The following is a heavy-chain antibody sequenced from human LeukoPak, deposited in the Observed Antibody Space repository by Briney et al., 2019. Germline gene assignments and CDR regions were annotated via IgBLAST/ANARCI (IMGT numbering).Heavy chain of an antibody. CDR1: GGSISSSSYY. D-gene: IGHD4-17*01. V-gene: IGHV4-39*01. Sequence: PSETLSLTCTVSGGSISSSSYYWGWIRQPPGKGLEWIGSIYYSGSTYYNPSLKSRVTISVDTSKNQFSLKLSSVTAADTAVYYCARFDNDYDLFDYWGQETVVTVSS. CDR2: IYYSGST. CDR3: ARFDNDYDLFDY. J-gene: IGHJ4*02.